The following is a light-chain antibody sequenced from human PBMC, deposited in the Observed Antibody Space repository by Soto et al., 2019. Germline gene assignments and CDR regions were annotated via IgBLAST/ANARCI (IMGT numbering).Light chain of an antibody. Sequence: QSALAQPASVSGSPGQSITISCTGTISDFVVYNYVSWYQPHPGKAPKLMIYGVSNRPSGVSNRFSGSKSGNTASLTISGLQADDEADYYCSSHTISSALQVFGTGTKVTVL. CDR3: SSHTISSALQV. V-gene: IGLV2-14*01. CDR1: ISDFVVYNY. CDR2: GVS. J-gene: IGLJ1*01.